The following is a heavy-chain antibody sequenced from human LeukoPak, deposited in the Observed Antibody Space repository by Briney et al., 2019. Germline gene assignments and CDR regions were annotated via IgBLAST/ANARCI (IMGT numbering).Heavy chain of an antibody. V-gene: IGHV4-39*07. D-gene: IGHD3-22*01. CDR1: GGSISSYY. J-gene: IGHJ4*02. CDR2: IYYSGST. CDR3: ARVWSGRLYYYDSSGPYFDY. Sequence: PSETLSLTCTVSGGSISSYYWGWIRQPPGKGLEWIGSIYYSGSTYYNPSLKSRVTISVDTSKNQFSLKLSSVTAADTAVYYCARVWSGRLYYYDSSGPYFDYWGQGTLVTVSS.